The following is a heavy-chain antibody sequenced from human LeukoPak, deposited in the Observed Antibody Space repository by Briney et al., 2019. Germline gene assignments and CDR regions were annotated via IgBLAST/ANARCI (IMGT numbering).Heavy chain of an antibody. CDR2: IKRDGSEK. J-gene: IGHJ4*02. D-gene: IGHD5-24*01. V-gene: IGHV3-7*01. CDR3: GTGWAVDF. Sequence: GGSLRLSCAASGLTFGTHWMTWVRQAPGKGLECVATIKRDGSEKYYVDSVKGRFTISRDNAKNLLYLQMNSLRAEDTAVYYCGTGWAVDFWGQGTLVTVSS. CDR1: GLTFGTHW.